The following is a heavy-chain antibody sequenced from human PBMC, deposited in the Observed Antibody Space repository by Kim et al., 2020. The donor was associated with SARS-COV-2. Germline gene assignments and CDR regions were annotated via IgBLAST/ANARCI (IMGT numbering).Heavy chain of an antibody. J-gene: IGHJ2*01. V-gene: IGHV3-21*01. D-gene: IGHD2-15*01. CDR2: ISISSSYI. CDR3: ARFYCSGGSCYDWYFDL. Sequence: GGSLRLSCAASGFTFSSYSMNWVRQAPGKGLEWVSSISISSSYIYYADSVKGRFTISRDNAKNSLYLQMNSLRADDTAVYYCARFYCSGGSCYDWYFDLWGRGTLVTVSS. CDR1: GFTFSSYS.